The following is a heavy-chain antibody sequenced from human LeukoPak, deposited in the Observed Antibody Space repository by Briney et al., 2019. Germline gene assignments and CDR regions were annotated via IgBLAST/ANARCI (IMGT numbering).Heavy chain of an antibody. J-gene: IGHJ4*02. CDR1: GGSISSGNW. CDR3: ARAGSYRLDY. Sequence: SETLSFTCAVSGGSISSGNWWSWVRQPPGQGLEWIGEIYHSGSTNYNPSLKSRVAISVDKSKNEFSLTLSSVTAADTAVYYCARAGSYRLDYWGQGTLVTISS. D-gene: IGHD1-26*01. CDR2: IYHSGST. V-gene: IGHV4-4*02.